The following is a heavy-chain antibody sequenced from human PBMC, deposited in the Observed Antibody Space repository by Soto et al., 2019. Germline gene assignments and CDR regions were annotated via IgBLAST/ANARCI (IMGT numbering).Heavy chain of an antibody. CDR3: AKDRGRYFDY. CDR1: GLTFSSYA. Sequence: EVQLLESGGGLVQPGGSLRLSCAASGLTFSSYAMSWVRQAPGKGLEWVSASSGSGGSTYYADSVKGRFTISRDNSKNTLYLQMNSLRAEDTAVYYYAKDRGRYFDYWGQGTLVTVSS. CDR2: SSGSGGST. J-gene: IGHJ4*02. V-gene: IGHV3-23*01. D-gene: IGHD3-16*01.